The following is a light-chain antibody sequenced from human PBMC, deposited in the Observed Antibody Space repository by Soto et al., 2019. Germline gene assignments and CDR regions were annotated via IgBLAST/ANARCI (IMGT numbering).Light chain of an antibody. CDR2: DAS. Sequence: EIVLTQSPATLSLSPGERATLSCRASQSLSSYLAWYPQKPGQAPRLLIYDASNRATGIPARFSGSGSGTDFALTISSLEPEDFAVYYCQQRSNWLTFGGGTKVEIK. J-gene: IGKJ4*01. CDR3: QQRSNWLT. V-gene: IGKV3-11*01. CDR1: QSLSSY.